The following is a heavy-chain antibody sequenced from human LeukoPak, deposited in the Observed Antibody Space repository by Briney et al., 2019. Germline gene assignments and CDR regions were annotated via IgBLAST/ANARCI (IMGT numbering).Heavy chain of an antibody. CDR2: IYSGGNT. Sequence: PGGSLRLSCAASGFTVSSNYMSWVRQAPGKGLEWVSVIYSGGNTYYADSVKGRFTISRDNSKNTLYLQMNSLRAEDTAVYYCARIRDSSGYYYEMGAYYFDYWGQGTLVTVSS. CDR1: GFTVSSNY. J-gene: IGHJ4*02. CDR3: ARIRDSSGYYYEMGAYYFDY. V-gene: IGHV3-53*01. D-gene: IGHD3-22*01.